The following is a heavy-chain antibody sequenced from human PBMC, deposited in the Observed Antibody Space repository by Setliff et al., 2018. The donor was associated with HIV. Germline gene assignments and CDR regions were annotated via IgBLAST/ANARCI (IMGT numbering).Heavy chain of an antibody. Sequence: GSLRLSCAASGFTFSDYYMSWIRQAPGKGLEWVSYISNSGSTIYYADSVKGRFTISRDNSKESLYLQMNSLTTEDTALYYCAKLLGNGGNSDPFDIWGQGTTVTVSS. CDR1: GFTFSDYY. CDR3: AKLLGNGGNSDPFDI. CDR2: ISNSGSTI. J-gene: IGHJ3*02. V-gene: IGHV3-11*01. D-gene: IGHD2-21*01.